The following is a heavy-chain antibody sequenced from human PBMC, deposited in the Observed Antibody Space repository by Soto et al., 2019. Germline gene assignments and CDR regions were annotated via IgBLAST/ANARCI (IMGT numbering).Heavy chain of an antibody. V-gene: IGHV4-31*03. CDR2: IYYSGSI. Sequence: SETLSLTCTVSGDSISSGGYYWSWIRQHPGKGLEWIGYIYYSGSIYYNPSLKSRVTISVDTSKNHFSLRLSSVTAADTAVYYCARDRYYYDSSGLDYWGQGTLVTVSS. CDR3: ARDRYYYDSSGLDY. D-gene: IGHD3-22*01. CDR1: GDSISSGGYY. J-gene: IGHJ4*02.